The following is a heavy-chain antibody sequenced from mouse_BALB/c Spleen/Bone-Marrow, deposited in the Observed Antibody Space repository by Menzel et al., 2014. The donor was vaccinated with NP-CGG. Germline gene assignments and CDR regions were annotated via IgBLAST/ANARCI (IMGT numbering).Heavy chain of an antibody. CDR2: INSNGGST. V-gene: IGHV5-6-3*01. CDR3: ARVSYYAMDY. CDR1: GFTFSSYG. Sequence: EVKLMESGGGLVQPGGSLKLSCAAPGFTFSSYGMSWVRQTPDKRLELVATINSNGGSTYYPDSVKGRFTISRDNAKNTLYLQMSSLKSEDTAMYYCARVSYYAMDYWGQGTSVTGSS. J-gene: IGHJ4*01.